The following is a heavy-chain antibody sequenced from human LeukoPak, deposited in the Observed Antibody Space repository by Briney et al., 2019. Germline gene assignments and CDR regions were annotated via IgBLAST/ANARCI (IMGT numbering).Heavy chain of an antibody. D-gene: IGHD2-21*02. CDR3: TSLLTDTDY. Sequence: GGSLRLSCTASGFTLSDHHMDWVRQAPGKGLEWDGRSKDKANSYTTEYATSVKGRFTMSRDDSKNSLYLQMNSLKTEDTALYYCTSLLTDTDYWGQGTLVTVSS. V-gene: IGHV3-72*01. J-gene: IGHJ4*02. CDR2: SKDKANSYTT. CDR1: GFTLSDHH.